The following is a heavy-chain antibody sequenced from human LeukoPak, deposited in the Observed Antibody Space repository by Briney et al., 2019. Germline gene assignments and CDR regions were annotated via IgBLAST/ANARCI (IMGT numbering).Heavy chain of an antibody. CDR3: ARDPDPIAAAGVDY. J-gene: IGHJ4*02. V-gene: IGHV7-4-1*02. CDR1: GYTFTSYA. CDR2: INTNTGNP. Sequence: ASVKVSCRASGYTFTSYAMNGVRQAPGQGLEWMGWINTNTGNPTYAQGFTGRFVFSLDTSVSTAYLQISSLKAEDTAVYYCARDPDPIAAAGVDYWGQGTLVTVSS. D-gene: IGHD6-13*01.